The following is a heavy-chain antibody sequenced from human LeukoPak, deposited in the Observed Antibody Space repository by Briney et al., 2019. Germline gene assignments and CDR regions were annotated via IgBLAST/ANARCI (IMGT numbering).Heavy chain of an antibody. Sequence: GGSLRLSCAASGFTFSSYWMSWVRQAPGKGLEWVANIKQDGSEKYYVDSVKGRFTISRDNAKSSLYLQMNSLRAEDTAVYYCAKEEGYYYDSGGYYVEYFQHWGQGTLVTVSS. D-gene: IGHD3-22*01. CDR2: IKQDGSEK. J-gene: IGHJ1*01. CDR1: GFTFSSYW. V-gene: IGHV3-7*01. CDR3: AKEEGYYYDSGGYYVEYFQH.